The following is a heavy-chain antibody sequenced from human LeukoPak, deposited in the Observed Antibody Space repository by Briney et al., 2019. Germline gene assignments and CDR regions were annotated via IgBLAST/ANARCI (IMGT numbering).Heavy chain of an antibody. J-gene: IGHJ5*02. D-gene: IGHD3-10*01. CDR1: VVSFSGYY. V-gene: IGHV4-34*01. CDR2: INHSGST. Sequence: SETLSLTSAVYVVSFSGYYWSWIRQPPGKGLEWIGEINHSGSTNYNPSLKSRVTISVNTSKNQFSLQLSSVTAADTAVYYCPTEITRGYGLGCYLRSRFDPWGQGTLVSVSS. CDR3: PTEITRGYGLGCYLRSRFDP.